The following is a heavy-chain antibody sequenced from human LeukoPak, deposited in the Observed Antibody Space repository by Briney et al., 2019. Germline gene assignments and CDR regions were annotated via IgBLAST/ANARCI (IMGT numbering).Heavy chain of an antibody. D-gene: IGHD2-2*01. Sequence: PGGSLRLSCAASGFTFSSYWMQWVRQAPGKGLVWVSRINSDGSSTSYADSVKGRFTISRDNAKNTLYLQMNSLRAEDTAVYYCAREVVVPAAVSRLYYYYMDVWGKGTTVTVSS. J-gene: IGHJ6*03. CDR2: INSDGSST. V-gene: IGHV3-74*01. CDR3: AREVVVPAAVSRLYYYYMDV. CDR1: GFTFSSYW.